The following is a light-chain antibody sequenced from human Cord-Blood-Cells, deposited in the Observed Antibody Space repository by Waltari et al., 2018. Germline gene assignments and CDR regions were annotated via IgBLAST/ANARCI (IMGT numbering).Light chain of an antibody. V-gene: IGLV2-14*03. Sequence: QSALTQPASVSGSPGQSTTISCTGTSSDVGRYNYVSWYQQHPGKAPKLMIYDVSNRPSGVSNRFSGSKSGNTASLTISGLQAEDEADYYCSSYTSSSTWVFGGGTKLTVL. CDR3: SSYTSSSTWV. J-gene: IGLJ3*02. CDR1: SSDVGRYNY. CDR2: DVS.